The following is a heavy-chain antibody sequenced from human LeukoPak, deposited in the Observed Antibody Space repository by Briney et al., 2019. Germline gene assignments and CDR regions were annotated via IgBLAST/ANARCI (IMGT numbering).Heavy chain of an antibody. D-gene: IGHD2-21*02. CDR2: MSRGSSTI. Sequence: PGGSLRLSCAASGFTFSSYSMNWVRQAPGKGLEWVSYMSRGSSTIYYADSVKGRFTISRDNAKNSLCLQMNSLRDEDTAVYYCARENIVVVTAIRDAFDIWGQGTMVTVSS. CDR3: ARENIVVVTAIRDAFDI. J-gene: IGHJ3*02. CDR1: GFTFSSYS. V-gene: IGHV3-48*02.